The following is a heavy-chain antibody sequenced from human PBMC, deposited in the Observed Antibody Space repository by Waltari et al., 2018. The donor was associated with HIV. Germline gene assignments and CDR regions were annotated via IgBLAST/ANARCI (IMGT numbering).Heavy chain of an antibody. CDR3: ARGPGYYFDS. D-gene: IGHD3-10*01. Sequence: QLQLQESGPGLVKPSETLSRTCTVSGGPVSSRVYSWGWIRQPPGKGLEWIGNIYYSENTYYSPSLKSRVTISVDTSKNHFSLRVTSVTAADTAVYYCARGPGYYFDSWGQGTLVTVSS. CDR2: IYYSENT. CDR1: GGPVSSRVYS. V-gene: IGHV4-39*02. J-gene: IGHJ4*01.